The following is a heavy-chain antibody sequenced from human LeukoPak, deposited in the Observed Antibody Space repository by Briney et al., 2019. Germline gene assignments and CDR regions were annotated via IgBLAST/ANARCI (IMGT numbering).Heavy chain of an antibody. CDR3: ARIAAATESNWFDP. J-gene: IGHJ5*02. Sequence: GGSLRLSCAAPGSTFSSYAMTWFRQPPGKGLDWASGVSGSGGSTYYADSVKGRFTISRDNSKNTLYLQMNSLRAEDTAVYYCARIAAATESNWFDPWGQGTLVTVSS. CDR1: GSTFSSYA. V-gene: IGHV3-23*01. D-gene: IGHD6-13*01. CDR2: VSGSGGST.